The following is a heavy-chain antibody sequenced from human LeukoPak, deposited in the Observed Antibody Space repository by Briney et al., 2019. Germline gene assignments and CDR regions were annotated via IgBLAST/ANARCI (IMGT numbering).Heavy chain of an antibody. CDR1: GFTFSSYA. Sequence: GGSLRLSCAASGFTFSSYAMSWVRQAPGKGLEWVSAISGSGGSTYYADSVKGRFTISRDNSKNTLYLHMNSLRAEDTAVYYCAKPRMGVITSYPTVYWGQGTLVTVSS. CDR2: ISGSGGST. CDR3: AKPRMGVITSYPTVY. J-gene: IGHJ4*02. D-gene: IGHD3-10*01. V-gene: IGHV3-23*01.